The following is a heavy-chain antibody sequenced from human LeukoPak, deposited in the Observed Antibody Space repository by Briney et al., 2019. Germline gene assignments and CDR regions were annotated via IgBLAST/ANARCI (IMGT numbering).Heavy chain of an antibody. CDR2: ISSSSSYI. CDR3: ARSSGRAFDI. J-gene: IGHJ3*02. D-gene: IGHD3-10*01. Sequence: GGSLRLSCAASGFTFSSYEMNWVRQAPGKGLEWVSSISSSSSYIYYADSVKGRFTISRDNAKNSLYLQMNSLRAEDTAVYYCARSSGRAFDIWGQGTMVTVSS. V-gene: IGHV3-21*01. CDR1: GFTFSSYE.